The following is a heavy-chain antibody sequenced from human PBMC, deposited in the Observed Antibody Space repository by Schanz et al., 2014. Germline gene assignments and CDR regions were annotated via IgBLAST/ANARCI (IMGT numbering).Heavy chain of an antibody. Sequence: QVQLVQSGAEVKKPGASVKVSCKASGYTFTSYDINWVRQATGQGLEWMGIINPSGGSTSYAQKFQGRVTMTRDTSTSTVYMELSSLRSEDTAVYYCARDGEAAAGCDYWGQGILVTVSS. CDR3: ARDGEAAAGCDY. V-gene: IGHV1-46*03. J-gene: IGHJ4*02. CDR1: GYTFTSYD. CDR2: INPSGGST. D-gene: IGHD6-13*01.